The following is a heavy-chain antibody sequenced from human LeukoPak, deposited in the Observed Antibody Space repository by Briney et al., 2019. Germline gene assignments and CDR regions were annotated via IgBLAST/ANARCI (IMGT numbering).Heavy chain of an antibody. CDR2: ISWNSGSI. V-gene: IGHV3-9*01. D-gene: IGHD4-23*01. CDR1: GFTFDDYA. J-gene: IGHJ4*02. Sequence: PGRSLRLSCAASGFTFDDYAMHWVRQAPGKGLEWVSGISWNSGSIGYADSVKGRFTISRDNSKNTLYLQMNSLRAEDTAVYYCARRAGGYSHPYDYWGQGTLVTVSS. CDR3: ARRAGGYSHPYDY.